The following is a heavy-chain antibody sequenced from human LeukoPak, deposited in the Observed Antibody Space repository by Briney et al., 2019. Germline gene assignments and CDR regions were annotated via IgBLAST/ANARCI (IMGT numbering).Heavy chain of an antibody. CDR1: GSSISSSSYY. V-gene: IGHV4-39*01. J-gene: IGHJ4*02. CDR2: IYYSGST. Sequence: PSETLSLTCTVSGSSISSSSYYWGWIRQPPGKGLEWIGSIYYSGSTYYNPSLKSRVTISVDTSKNQFSLKLSSVTAADTAVYYCARLVGVEYYYDSSGYYPNSFDYWGQGTLVTVSS. D-gene: IGHD3-22*01. CDR3: ARLVGVEYYYDSSGYYPNSFDY.